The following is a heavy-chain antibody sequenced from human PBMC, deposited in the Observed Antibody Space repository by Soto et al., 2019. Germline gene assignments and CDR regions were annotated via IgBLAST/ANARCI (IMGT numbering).Heavy chain of an antibody. Sequence: CLRLSCAASGVTVCSYAMDLVRQTQGKGLEWVAVISYDGSNKYYADSVKGRFTISRDNSKNTLYLQMNSLRAEDTAVYYCARDATLSGSYYFDYWGQGTLVTVSS. J-gene: IGHJ4*02. CDR2: ISYDGSNK. CDR1: GVTVCSYA. CDR3: ARDATLSGSYYFDY. V-gene: IGHV3-30-3*01. D-gene: IGHD1-26*01.